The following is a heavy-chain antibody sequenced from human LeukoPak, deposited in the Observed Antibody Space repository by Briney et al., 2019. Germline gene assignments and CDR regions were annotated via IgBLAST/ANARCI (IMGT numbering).Heavy chain of an antibody. CDR1: GFTLSSYG. CDR3: AKEYSYGYFDV. D-gene: IGHD5-18*01. V-gene: IGHV3-30*18. CDR2: ISYDGSNK. Sequence: GGSLRLSCAASGFTLSSYGMHWVRQAPGKGLEWVAVISYDGSNKYYADSVKGRFTISRDNSKNTLYLQMNSLRAEDTAVYYCAKEYSYGYFDVWGQGTLVTVSS. J-gene: IGHJ4*02.